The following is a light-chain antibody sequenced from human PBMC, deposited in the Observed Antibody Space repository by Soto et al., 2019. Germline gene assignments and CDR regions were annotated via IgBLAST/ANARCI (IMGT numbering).Light chain of an antibody. J-gene: IGLJ2*01. CDR3: QAWDSCTVV. Sequence: SYELTQPPSVSVSPGQTASITCSGDKLGDKYACWYQQKPGQSPVLVIYQDSKRPSGIPERFSGSNSGNTATLTISGTQAMDEADYYCQAWDSCTVVFGGGTKLTVL. CDR1: KLGDKY. V-gene: IGLV3-1*01. CDR2: QDS.